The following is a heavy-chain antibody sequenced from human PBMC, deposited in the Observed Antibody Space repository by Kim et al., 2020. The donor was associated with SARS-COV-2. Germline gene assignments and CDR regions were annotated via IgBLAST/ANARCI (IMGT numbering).Heavy chain of an antibody. V-gene: IGHV3-20*01. Sequence: GGSLRLSCAASGFTFDDYGMSWVRQAPGKGLEWVSGINWNGGSTGYADSVKGRFTISRDNAKNSLYLQMNSLRAEDTDLYPCARGRGSSRWYSLSLGYFDLWGRGTLVTVSS. J-gene: IGHJ2*01. D-gene: IGHD6-13*01. CDR2: INWNGGST. CDR3: ARGRGSSRWYSLSLGYFDL. CDR1: GFTFDDYG.